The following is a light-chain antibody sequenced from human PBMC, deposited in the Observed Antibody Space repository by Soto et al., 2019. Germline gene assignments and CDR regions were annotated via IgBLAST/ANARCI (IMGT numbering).Light chain of an antibody. CDR1: QSLGSTY. Sequence: EIVLTQSPGTLSLSPGDRATLSCRASQSLGSTYLAWFQQRPCQAPRLLIFATSTRASGVPDRFTGSRSGAEFTLSISGLEPEDFAVYYCQQYSGSLPGTFGQGTNVEI. CDR2: ATS. J-gene: IGKJ1*01. V-gene: IGKV3-20*01. CDR3: QQYSGSLPGT.